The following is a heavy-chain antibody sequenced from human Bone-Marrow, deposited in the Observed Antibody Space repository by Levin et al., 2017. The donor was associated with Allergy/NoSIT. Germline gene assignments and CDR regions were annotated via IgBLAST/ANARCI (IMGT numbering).Heavy chain of an antibody. CDR2: IGTAGDP. D-gene: IGHD2-8*02. CDR3: ARALGSPHRGYCTGGVCYSSFAYYMDV. J-gene: IGHJ6*03. Sequence: GGSLRLSCAASGFTFSSYDMHWVRQATGKGLEWVSAIGTAGDPYYPGSVKGRFTISRENAKNSLYLQMNSLRAGDTAVYYCARALGSPHRGYCTGGVCYSSFAYYMDVWGKGTTVTVSS. V-gene: IGHV3-13*05. CDR1: GFTFSSYD.